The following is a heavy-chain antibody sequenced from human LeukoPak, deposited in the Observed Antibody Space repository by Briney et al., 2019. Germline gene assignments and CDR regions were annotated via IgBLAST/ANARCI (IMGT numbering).Heavy chain of an antibody. CDR2: IYYSGST. CDR3: ARTGYYDSSGYYYFDY. J-gene: IGHJ4*02. D-gene: IGHD3-22*01. CDR1: GGSISSGGYY. Sequence: PSQSLSLTCTVSGGSISSGGYYWSWIRQHPGKCLGWLGYIYYSGSTYYNPYLKSRVTISVDTSKNQFSMKLSSVTAADTAVYYCARTGYYDSSGYYYFDYWGQGTLVTVSS. V-gene: IGHV4-31*03.